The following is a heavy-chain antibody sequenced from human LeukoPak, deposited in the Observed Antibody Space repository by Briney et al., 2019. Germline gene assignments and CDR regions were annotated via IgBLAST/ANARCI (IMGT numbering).Heavy chain of an antibody. Sequence: SETLSLTCAVYGGSFSGYYWSWIRQPPGKGLEWIGEINHSGSTNYNPSLKSRVTISVDTSKNQFSLKLSSVTAADTAVYYCARHLGYCSSTSCYSSWFDPWGQGTLVTVSS. D-gene: IGHD2-2*01. V-gene: IGHV4-34*01. CDR2: INHSGST. J-gene: IGHJ5*02. CDR1: GGSFSGYY. CDR3: ARHLGYCSSTSCYSSWFDP.